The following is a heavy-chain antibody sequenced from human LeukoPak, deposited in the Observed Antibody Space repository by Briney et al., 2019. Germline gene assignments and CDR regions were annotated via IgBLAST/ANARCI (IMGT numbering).Heavy chain of an antibody. J-gene: IGHJ4*02. CDR3: ASSPAVLTGYYSPFDY. V-gene: IGHV1-69*02. CDR2: IIPILGIA. Sequence: SVKVSCKASGGTFSSYTISWVRQAPGQGLEWMGRIIPILGIANYVQKFQGRVTITADKSTSTAYMELSSLRSEGTAVYYCASSPAVLTGYYSPFDYWGQGTLVTVSS. D-gene: IGHD3-9*01. CDR1: GGTFSSYT.